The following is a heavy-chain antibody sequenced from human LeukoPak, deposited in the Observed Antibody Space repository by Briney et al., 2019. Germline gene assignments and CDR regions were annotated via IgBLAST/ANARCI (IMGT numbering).Heavy chain of an antibody. D-gene: IGHD3-10*01. CDR2: IYYSGST. Sequence: SETLSLTCTVSGGSISSYYWSWIRQPPGKGLEWIGYIYYSGSTNYNPSLKSRVTISVDTSKNQFSLKLSSVTAADTAVYYCARGFTMVRGRYYYYGMDVWGQGTTVTVSS. CDR1: GGSISSYY. CDR3: ARGFTMVRGRYYYYGMDV. J-gene: IGHJ6*02. V-gene: IGHV4-59*01.